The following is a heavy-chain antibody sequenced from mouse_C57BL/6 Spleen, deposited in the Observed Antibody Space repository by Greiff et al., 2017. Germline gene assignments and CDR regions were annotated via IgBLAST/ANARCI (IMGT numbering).Heavy chain of an antibody. CDR1: GYSFTDYY. V-gene: IGHV1-76*01. D-gene: IGHD5-1*01. CDR2: ICPGSGNT. Sequence: VQLQQSGAELVRPGASVKLSCKASGYSFTDYYINWVKQGPGQGLEWIARICPGSGNTYYNEKFKGKATLTSEESSSTTYMPLSSLTSEDSAVYFCTREDEYYWYFDVWGTGTTVTVSS. CDR3: TREDEYYWYFDV. J-gene: IGHJ1*03.